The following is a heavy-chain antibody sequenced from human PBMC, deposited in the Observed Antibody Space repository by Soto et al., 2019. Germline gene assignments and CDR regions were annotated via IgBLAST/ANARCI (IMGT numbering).Heavy chain of an antibody. CDR3: VRVSAWEGSRAALGWFDP. CDR2: IYYSGST. J-gene: IGHJ5*02. D-gene: IGHD1-26*01. CDR1: GGSVSSRTYY. V-gene: IGHV4-61*01. Sequence: SETLSLTCTVSGGSVSSRTYYWSWIRQPPGKGLEWIGYIYYSGSTDYNPSLKSRVTISVDTSKNQFSLKLSSVTAADTAVYYCVRVSAWEGSRAALGWFDPWGQGTLVTVSS.